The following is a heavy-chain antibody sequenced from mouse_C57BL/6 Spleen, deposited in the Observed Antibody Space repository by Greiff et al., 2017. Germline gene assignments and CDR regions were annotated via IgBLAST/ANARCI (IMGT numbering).Heavy chain of an antibody. Sequence: QVQLQQSGAELVRPGTSVKVSCKASGYAFTNYLIEWVKQRPGQGLEWIGVINPGSGGTNYNEKFKGKATLTADKSSSTAYMQLSSLTSEDSAVYCCARSIYYDYTTEAMDYWGQGTSVTVSS. V-gene: IGHV1-54*01. D-gene: IGHD2-4*01. J-gene: IGHJ4*01. CDR3: ARSIYYDYTTEAMDY. CDR1: GYAFTNYL. CDR2: INPGSGGT.